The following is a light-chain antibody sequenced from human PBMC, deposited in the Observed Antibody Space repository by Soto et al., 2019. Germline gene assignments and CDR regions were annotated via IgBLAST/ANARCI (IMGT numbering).Light chain of an antibody. CDR1: SSNIGNNY. CDR3: ATWDRSLSVGV. Sequence: QAVVTQPPSVSAAPGQKVTISCSGSSSNIGNNYVFWYQQLPGTAPKLLIYDNDKRPSGIPDRFSGSKSGTSATLGITGLQTGDEDDYYCATWDRSLSVGVFGGGTKLTVL. J-gene: IGLJ2*01. CDR2: DND. V-gene: IGLV1-51*01.